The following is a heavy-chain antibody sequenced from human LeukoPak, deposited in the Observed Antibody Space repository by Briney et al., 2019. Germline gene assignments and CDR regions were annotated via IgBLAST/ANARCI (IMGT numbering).Heavy chain of an antibody. CDR1: GGSFSGYY. CDR3: AGAADGIYYFDY. V-gene: IGHV4-34*01. CDR2: INHSGST. J-gene: IGHJ4*02. Sequence: SETLSLTCAVYGGSFSGYYWSWIRQPPGKGLEWIGEINHSGSTNYNPSLKSRVTISVDTSKNQFSLKLSSVTAADTAVYYCAGAADGIYYFDYWGQGTLVTVSS. D-gene: IGHD6-13*01.